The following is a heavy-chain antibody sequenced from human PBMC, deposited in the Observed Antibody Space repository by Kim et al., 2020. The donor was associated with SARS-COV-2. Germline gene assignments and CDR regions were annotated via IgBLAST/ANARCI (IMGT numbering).Heavy chain of an antibody. V-gene: IGHV4-30-4*01. CDR3: AREASVGITGTRYFDF. CDR1: GDSISIINYF. CDR2: IDHFGGT. Sequence: SETLSLTCSVSGDSISIINYFWTWIRQPPGKGLEWIGYIDHFGGTYYRPSLNSRLSLSVDTSKNQFSLKLSSVTAADTAVYFCAREASVGITGTRYFDFWGQGALVTVSS. D-gene: IGHD1-7*01. J-gene: IGHJ4*02.